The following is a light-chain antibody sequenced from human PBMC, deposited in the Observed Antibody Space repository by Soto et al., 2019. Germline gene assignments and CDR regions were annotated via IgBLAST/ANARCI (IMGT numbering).Light chain of an antibody. V-gene: IGKV1-5*01. CDR3: QQYDSFPWT. J-gene: IGKJ1*01. CDR1: QDISKW. Sequence: DIQMSQSPSTLSASVGDRVAITCRASQDISKWLAWYQQKPGKPPKLLIYDASGLDSGVPSRFSGSGYGTEFTLTISGLQPEDFATFYCQQYDSFPWTFGPGTKVDIK. CDR2: DAS.